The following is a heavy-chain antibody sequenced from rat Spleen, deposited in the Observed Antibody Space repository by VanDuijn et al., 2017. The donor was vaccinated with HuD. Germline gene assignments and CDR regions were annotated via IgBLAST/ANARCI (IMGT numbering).Heavy chain of an antibody. D-gene: IGHD1-1*01. CDR3: ARRRGTTVVYFDY. V-gene: IGHV5-31*01. CDR1: GFTFNNYW. CDR2: ITNASGRT. Sequence: EVQLVESGGGLVQPGRSLKLSCAASGFTFNNYWMTWIRQVPGKGLEWVASITNASGRTYYPDSVKGRFTVSRDTAQNILYLQMDSLRSEDTATYYCARRRGTTVVYFDYWGQGVMVTVSS. J-gene: IGHJ2*01.